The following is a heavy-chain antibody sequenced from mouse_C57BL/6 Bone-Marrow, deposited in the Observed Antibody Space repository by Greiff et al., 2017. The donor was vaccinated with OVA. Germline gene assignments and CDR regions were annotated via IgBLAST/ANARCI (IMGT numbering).Heavy chain of an antibody. CDR2: IDPSDSYS. CDR1: GYTFTSYW. CDR3: ERYDCFSDY. Sequence: VQLQQSGAELVQPGASVKLSCKASGYTFTSYWMQWVKQRPGQGLEWIGEIDPSDSYSTSNQKFKGKATLTVATSSSTAYMQLNSLTSEDYAGYYCERYDCFSDYWGQGTTLTVSS. V-gene: IGHV1-50*01. D-gene: IGHD2-3*01. J-gene: IGHJ2*01.